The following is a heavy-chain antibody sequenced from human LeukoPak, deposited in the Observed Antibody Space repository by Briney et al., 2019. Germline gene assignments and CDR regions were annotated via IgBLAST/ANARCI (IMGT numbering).Heavy chain of an antibody. CDR3: ARDSGRIAANFDY. Sequence: ASVKVSCKASGYTFTTYGISWVRQAPGQGLVWMGWISTYNGNPTYVQNLQDRVTMTTDTSTSTAYMELRSLRSDDTAVYYCARDSGRIAANFDYWGQGTLVTVSS. CDR2: ISTYNGNP. J-gene: IGHJ4*02. D-gene: IGHD6-13*01. V-gene: IGHV1-18*01. CDR1: GYTFTTYG.